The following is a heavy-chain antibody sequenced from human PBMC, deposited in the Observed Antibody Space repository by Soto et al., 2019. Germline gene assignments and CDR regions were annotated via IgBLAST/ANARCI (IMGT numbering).Heavy chain of an antibody. J-gene: IGHJ6*02. V-gene: IGHV4-59*01. D-gene: IGHD2-21*01. Sequence: SETLSLTCTVSGGSISSYYWSWIRQPPGKGLEWIGYIYYSGSTNYNPSLKSRVTISVDTSRNQFSLKLSSVTAADTAVYYCARGRRLPIQDGDGSYGMDVWGQGTTVTVSS. CDR1: GGSISSYY. CDR2: IYYSGST. CDR3: ARGRRLPIQDGDGSYGMDV.